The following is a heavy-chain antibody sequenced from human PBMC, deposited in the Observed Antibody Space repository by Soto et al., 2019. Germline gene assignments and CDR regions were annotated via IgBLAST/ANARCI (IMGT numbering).Heavy chain of an antibody. D-gene: IGHD4-17*01. J-gene: IGHJ4*02. CDR2: ISYDGSNK. V-gene: IGHV3-30*18. CDR3: AKDWYNGDYVVPFDY. CDR1: GFTFSSYG. Sequence: QVQLVESGGGVVQPGRSLRLSCAASGFTFSSYGMHWVRQAPGKGLEWVAVISYDGSNKYYADSVKGRFTISRDNSKNTRYLQMNSLRAEDTAVYYCAKDWYNGDYVVPFDYWGQGTLVTVSS.